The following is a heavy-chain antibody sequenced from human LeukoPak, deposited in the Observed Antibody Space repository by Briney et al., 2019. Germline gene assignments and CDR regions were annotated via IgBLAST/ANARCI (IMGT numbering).Heavy chain of an antibody. CDR3: ATDLGSSRPNF. Sequence: PGGSLRLSCAASGFSFSTYWMSWVRQAPGKGLEWVANIKQDGSEKYYVDSAKGRFTISRDNAKNSLYLQMNSLRAEDTAVYYCATDLGSSRPNFWGQGILVTVSP. D-gene: IGHD6-13*01. J-gene: IGHJ4*02. CDR1: GFSFSTYW. V-gene: IGHV3-7*01. CDR2: IKQDGSEK.